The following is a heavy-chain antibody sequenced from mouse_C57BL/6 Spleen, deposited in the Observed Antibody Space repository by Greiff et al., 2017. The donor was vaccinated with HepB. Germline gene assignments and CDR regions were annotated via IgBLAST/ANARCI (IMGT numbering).Heavy chain of an antibody. V-gene: IGHV1-22*01. CDR2: INPNNGGT. J-gene: IGHJ2*01. CDR1: GYTFTDYN. CDR3: VRLLRVFDY. D-gene: IGHD1-1*01. Sequence: LKESGPELVKPGASVKMSCKASGYTFTDYNMHWVKQSHGKSLEWIGYINPNNGGTSYNQKFKGKATLTVNKSSSTAYMELRSLTSEDSAVYYCVRLLRVFDYWGQGTTLTVSS.